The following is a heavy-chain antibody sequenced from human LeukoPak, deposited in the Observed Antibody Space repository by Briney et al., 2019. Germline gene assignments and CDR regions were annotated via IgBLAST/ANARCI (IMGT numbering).Heavy chain of an antibody. J-gene: IGHJ4*02. CDR2: IYTSGST. CDR3: ATGGIQLWGAGTLGTRYFDY. Sequence: PSETLSLTCTVSGGSISSNSYYWSWIRQPAGKGLEWIGRIYTSGSTDYNPSLKSRVTISKDTSKNEFSLKLSSVTAADTAVYYCATGGIQLWGAGTLGTRYFDYWGQGTLVTVSS. D-gene: IGHD5-18*01. V-gene: IGHV4-61*02. CDR1: GGSISSNSYY.